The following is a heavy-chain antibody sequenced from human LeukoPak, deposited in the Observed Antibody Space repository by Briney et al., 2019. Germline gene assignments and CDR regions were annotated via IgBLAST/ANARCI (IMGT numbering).Heavy chain of an antibody. J-gene: IGHJ4*02. V-gene: IGHV3-30*18. Sequence: GGSLRLSCADSGFTFSSYGLHWVREAPGRGLGGVADISYDGSNKYYADSGKGRFTITRDNSKNTLYLQMNGLGAEDTSVYYCAKEPRYTFWSGYSVYFDYWGQGTLVTVSS. D-gene: IGHD3-3*01. CDR2: ISYDGSNK. CDR1: GFTFSSYG. CDR3: AKEPRYTFWSGYSVYFDY.